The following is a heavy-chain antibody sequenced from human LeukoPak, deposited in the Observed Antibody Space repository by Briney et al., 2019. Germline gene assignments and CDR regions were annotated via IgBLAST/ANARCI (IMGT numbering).Heavy chain of an antibody. CDR3: ARWTNFHAFDI. D-gene: IGHD1-1*01. CDR1: EFSVKYNY. Sequence: GGSLRLSCAASEFSVKYNYMTWVRQAPGKGLEWVSLLYSAGSTNYADSVKGRFTTSRDDSKNTVYLQMNSLRAEDTAVYYCARWTNFHAFDIWGQGTLVTVSS. J-gene: IGHJ3*02. CDR2: LYSAGST. V-gene: IGHV3-53*01.